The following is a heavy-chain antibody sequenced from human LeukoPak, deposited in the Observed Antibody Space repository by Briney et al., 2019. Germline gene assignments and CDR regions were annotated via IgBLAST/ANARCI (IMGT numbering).Heavy chain of an antibody. D-gene: IGHD3-10*01. Sequence: PGRSLRLSCAASGFTFSSYVMHWVRQAPGKGLEGVAVISYDGSNKYYADSVKGRFTISRDNSKNTLYLQMNSLRAEDTAVYYCARDGWYYYGSGSYLLGGDYWGQGTLVTVSS. CDR2: ISYDGSNK. J-gene: IGHJ4*02. CDR1: GFTFSSYV. CDR3: ARDGWYYYGSGSYLLGGDY. V-gene: IGHV3-30*04.